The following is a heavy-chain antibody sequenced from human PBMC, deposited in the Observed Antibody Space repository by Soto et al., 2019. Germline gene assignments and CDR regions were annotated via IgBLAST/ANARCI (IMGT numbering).Heavy chain of an antibody. V-gene: IGHV4-59*08. J-gene: IGHJ5*02. Sequence: SSETLSLTCTVSGGSISSYYWSWIRQPPGKGLEWIGYIYYSGSTNYNPSLKSRVTISVDTSKNQFSLKLSSVTAADTAVYYCVRHPSDFWFDPWGQGTLVTVSS. CDR3: VRHPSDFWFDP. CDR1: GGSISSYY. CDR2: IYYSGST. D-gene: IGHD2-21*02.